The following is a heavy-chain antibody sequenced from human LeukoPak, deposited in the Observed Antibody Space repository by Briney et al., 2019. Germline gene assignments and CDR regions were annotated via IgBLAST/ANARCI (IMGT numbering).Heavy chain of an antibody. CDR3: ARGGDGSGDY. V-gene: IGHV5-51*01. D-gene: IGHD3-16*01. Sequence: GESLKISCQGSGYNFPIYWINWVRQMPGKGLEWMGIIYPGDSDTRYSPSSQGQVTFSLDKSISTPYLQWSSLKASDTAMYYCARGGDGSGDYWGQGTLVTVSS. J-gene: IGHJ4*02. CDR1: GYNFPIYW. CDR2: IYPGDSDT.